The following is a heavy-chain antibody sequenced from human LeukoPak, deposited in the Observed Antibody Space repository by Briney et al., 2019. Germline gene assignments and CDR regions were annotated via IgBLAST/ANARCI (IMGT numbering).Heavy chain of an antibody. CDR3: ARERRYFDL. V-gene: IGHV4-61*02. J-gene: IGHJ2*01. CDR2: IYTSGST. Sequence: SQPLSLTCTVSGGSISSGSYYGSWIRQPAGKGLEWIGRIYTSGSTNYNPSLKSRVTISVDTSKNQFSLKLSSVTAADTAVYYCARERRYFDLWGRGTLVTVSS. CDR1: GGSISSGSYY.